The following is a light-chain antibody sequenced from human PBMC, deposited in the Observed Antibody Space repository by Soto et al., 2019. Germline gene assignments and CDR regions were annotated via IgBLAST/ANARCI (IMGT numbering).Light chain of an antibody. Sequence: QSALTQPASVSGSPGQSITISCTGTSSDVGAYNSVSWFQQHPGKAPKLIISDVSSRPSGVSTRFSGSKSGNTASLTISGLQAEDEADYYCSSYTSSSTSVFGTGTKVTVL. CDR2: DVS. V-gene: IGLV2-14*01. CDR1: SSDVGAYNS. CDR3: SSYTSSSTSV. J-gene: IGLJ1*01.